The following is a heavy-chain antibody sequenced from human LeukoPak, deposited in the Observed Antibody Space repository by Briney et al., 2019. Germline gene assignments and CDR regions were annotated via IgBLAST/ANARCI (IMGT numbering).Heavy chain of an antibody. J-gene: IGHJ6*02. D-gene: IGHD3-10*01. CDR3: ARGPDGFGELWVRYYGMNV. V-gene: IGHV4-39*07. Sequence: PSETLSLTCTVSGGSISSSSYYWGWIRQPPGKGLEWIGSIYYSGSTYYNPSLKSRVTISVDTSKNQFSLKLSSVTAADTAVYYCARGPDGFGELWVRYYGMNVWGQGTTVTVSS. CDR2: IYYSGST. CDR1: GGSISSSSYY.